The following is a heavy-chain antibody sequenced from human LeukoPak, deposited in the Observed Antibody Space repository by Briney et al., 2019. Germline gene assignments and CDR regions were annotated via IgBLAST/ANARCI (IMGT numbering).Heavy chain of an antibody. D-gene: IGHD1-14*01. V-gene: IGHV3-74*01. CDR1: GFTFGNSW. CDR2: INADGSTT. J-gene: IGHJ3*01. CDR3: VVVVEPPDTDGFDV. Sequence: GGSLRLSCAASGFTFGNSWVHWVRQAPGKGLVWVSLINADGSTTTYADSVKGRFTISRDNARNTVSLQMNSLTIEDTAVYYCVVVVEPPDTDGFDVWGQGTMITVSS.